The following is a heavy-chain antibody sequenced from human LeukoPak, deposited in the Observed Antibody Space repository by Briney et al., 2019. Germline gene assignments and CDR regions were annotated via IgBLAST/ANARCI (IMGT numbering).Heavy chain of an antibody. Sequence: PGGSLRLSCAASGFSFSSHWMHWVRQAQGKGLVWVSRINSDGSSISYADSVKGRFTISRDNVKNTLYLQMNSLRAEDTAVYYCVSSEWYAAFDIWGQGTIVTVSS. CDR2: INSDGSSI. CDR3: VSSEWYAAFDI. D-gene: IGHD6-19*01. CDR1: GFSFSSHW. J-gene: IGHJ3*02. V-gene: IGHV3-74*01.